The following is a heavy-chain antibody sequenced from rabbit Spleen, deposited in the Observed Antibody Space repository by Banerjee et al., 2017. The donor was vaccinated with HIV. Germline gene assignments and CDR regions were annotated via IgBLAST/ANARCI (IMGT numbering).Heavy chain of an antibody. V-gene: IGHV1S45*01. Sequence: QQQLVESGGGLVKPGASLTLTCKASGFSFSSGYYISWVRQAPGKGLEWIGCIYTGNVKTYYASWAKGRFIMSRTSSTKVTLQMTSLTAADTATYFCARDLVAVIGWNFSLWGQGTLVTVS. CDR2: IYTGNVKT. D-gene: IGHD1-1*01. CDR3: ARDLVAVIGWNFSL. J-gene: IGHJ3*01. CDR1: GFSFSSGYY.